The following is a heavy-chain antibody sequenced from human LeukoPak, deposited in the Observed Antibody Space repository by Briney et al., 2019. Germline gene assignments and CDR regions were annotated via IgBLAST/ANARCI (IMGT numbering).Heavy chain of an antibody. D-gene: IGHD2-15*01. CDR2: IYPSDSDT. CDR3: ARQGSGYINY. V-gene: IGHV5-51*01. J-gene: IGHJ4*03. CDR1: GYIFTTNW. Sequence: GESLKISWKGSGYIFTTNWIGWVRQMPGKGLGWMGIIYPSDSDTRYSPSFQGQVTISADKSISTAYLQWSSLKASDTAMYYCARQGSGYINYWGQGTLVTVSS.